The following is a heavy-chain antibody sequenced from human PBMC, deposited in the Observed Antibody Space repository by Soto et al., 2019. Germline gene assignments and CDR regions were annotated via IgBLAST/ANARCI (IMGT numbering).Heavy chain of an antibody. CDR1: GGSVSSGSYY. J-gene: IGHJ5*02. Sequence: SSETLSLTCTVSGGSVSSGSYYWSWIRQPPGKGLEWIGYIYYSGSTNYNPSLKSRVTISVDTSKNQFSLKLSSVTAADTAVYYCARSIAVAGTRWFDPWGQGTLVTVSS. CDR2: IYYSGST. CDR3: ARSIAVAGTRWFDP. D-gene: IGHD6-19*01. V-gene: IGHV4-61*01.